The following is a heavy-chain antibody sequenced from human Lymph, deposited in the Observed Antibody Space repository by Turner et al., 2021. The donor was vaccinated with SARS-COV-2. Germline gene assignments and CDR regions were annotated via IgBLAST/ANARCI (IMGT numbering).Heavy chain of an antibody. Sequence: VQLLASGPGLVRPSETLSLTCSVSGGSISSTTWSWLRQSPGRGLEWIGYFYKIGSIDDNPTIRSRVTISVDTSKNQLSLNLISVTAADTAVYYCARHQGSTSGYDHGMNVWGQGTAVIVSS. CDR3: ARHQGSTSGYDHGMNV. V-gene: IGHV4-59*08. CDR2: FYKIGSI. CDR1: GGSISSTT. D-gene: IGHD3-3*01. J-gene: IGHJ6*02.